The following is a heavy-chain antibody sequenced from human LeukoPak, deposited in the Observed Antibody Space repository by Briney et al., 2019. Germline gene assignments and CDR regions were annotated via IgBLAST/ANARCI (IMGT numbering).Heavy chain of an antibody. V-gene: IGHV4-39*07. J-gene: IGHJ6*03. CDR1: GGSLITPNYY. CDR3: ARVVKGTDYYYYYMDV. Sequence: NPSETLSLTCSVSGGSLITPNYYWGWIRQPPRKGLEWIGNVFYRGTTYYSQSLKSRVTISLDTSRNQFSLRLNSVTAADTAVYYCARVVKGTDYYYYYMDVWGKGTTVTVSS. CDR2: VFYRGTT. D-gene: IGHD3-10*01.